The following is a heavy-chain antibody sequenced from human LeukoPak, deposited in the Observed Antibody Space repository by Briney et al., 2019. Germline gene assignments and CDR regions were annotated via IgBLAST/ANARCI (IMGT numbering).Heavy chain of an antibody. CDR2: VYYSGST. D-gene: IGHD3-3*01. J-gene: IGHJ5*02. Sequence: SETLSLTCTVSGGSISSYYWSWVRQPPGKGLEWIGYVYYSGSTNYNPSLKSRVIISLDMSKNQVSLKLSSVTAADTAVYYCARDPWSSGGPNWFDPWGQGTLVTVSS. V-gene: IGHV4-59*01. CDR1: GGSISSYY. CDR3: ARDPWSSGGPNWFDP.